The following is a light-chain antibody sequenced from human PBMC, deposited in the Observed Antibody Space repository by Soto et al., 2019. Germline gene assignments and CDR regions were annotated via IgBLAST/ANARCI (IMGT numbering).Light chain of an antibody. CDR3: QKYNSAPQT. CDR2: AAS. V-gene: IGKV1-27*01. J-gene: IGKJ1*01. Sequence: DVQMTQSPSSLSASVGDRVTITCRASQGIIDYLAWYQHKPGKAPELLIYAASTLHSGVPSRFSGSGSGTDFTLTISSLQPEDVATHYCQKYNSAPQTFGPGTKVEIK. CDR1: QGIIDY.